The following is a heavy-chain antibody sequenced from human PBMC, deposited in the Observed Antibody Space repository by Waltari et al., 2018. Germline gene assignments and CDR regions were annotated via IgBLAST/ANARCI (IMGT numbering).Heavy chain of an antibody. CDR2: IIPIFGTA. V-gene: IGHV1-69*05. CDR1: GGTFSSYA. J-gene: IGHJ4*02. D-gene: IGHD5-12*01. Sequence: QVQLVQSGAEVKKPGSSVKVSCKASGGTFSSYAISWVRQAPGQGLEWMGGIIPIFGTANYAQKFQGRVTITTDESTSTAYMELSSLRSEDTAVYYCAARESRWLQLTWFDYWGQGTLVTVSS. CDR3: AARESRWLQLTWFDY.